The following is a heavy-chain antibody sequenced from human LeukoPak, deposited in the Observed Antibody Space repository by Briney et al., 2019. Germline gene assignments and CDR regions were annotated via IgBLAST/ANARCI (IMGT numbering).Heavy chain of an antibody. CDR3: AKDILDYYDSDAFDI. CDR1: GFTFSSYA. V-gene: IGHV3-23*01. J-gene: IGHJ3*02. D-gene: IGHD3-22*01. Sequence: GESLRLSCAASGFTFSSYAMSWVRQAPGKGLEWVSAISGSGGSTYYADSVKGRFTISRDNSKNTLYLQMNSLRAEDTAVYYCAKDILDYYDSDAFDIWGQGTMVTVSS. CDR2: ISGSGGST.